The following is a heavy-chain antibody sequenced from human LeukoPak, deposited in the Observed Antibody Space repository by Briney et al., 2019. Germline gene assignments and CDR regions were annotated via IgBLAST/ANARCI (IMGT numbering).Heavy chain of an antibody. CDR2: ISYDGSDK. Sequence: GGSLRLSCAASIFTFSSSVMHWVRQAPGKGLEWVAAISYDGSDKYYADSVKGRFTTSRDNSKNTLYLQVNNLRGEDTAVYHCARASTWVPGKDSSGYYYSYAFDIWGQGTMATVSS. CDR1: IFTFSSSV. D-gene: IGHD3-22*01. V-gene: IGHV3-30*14. CDR3: ARASTWVPGKDSSGYYYSYAFDI. J-gene: IGHJ3*02.